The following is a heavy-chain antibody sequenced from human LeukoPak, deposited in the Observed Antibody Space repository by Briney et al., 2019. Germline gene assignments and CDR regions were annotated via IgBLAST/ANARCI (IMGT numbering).Heavy chain of an antibody. D-gene: IGHD5-18*01. CDR3: ARGLRGYSYGY. J-gene: IGHJ4*02. CDR2: IYYSGST. CDR1: GGSITTNNFY. Sequence: PSETLSLTCTVSGGSITTNNFYWSWTRQPPGKGLEWIGYIYYSGSTNYNPSLKSRVTISVDTSKNQFSLKLSSVTAADTAVYYCARGLRGYSYGYWGQGTLVTVSS. V-gene: IGHV4-61*01.